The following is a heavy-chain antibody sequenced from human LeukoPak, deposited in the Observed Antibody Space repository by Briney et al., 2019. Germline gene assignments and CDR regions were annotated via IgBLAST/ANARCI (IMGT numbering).Heavy chain of an antibody. Sequence: PSETLSLTCTVSGGSISSYYWSWIRQPPEKGLEWIGYIYCNGTTNYNPSLKSRVTISVDTSRNQFSLKLNSVTAADTAVYYCARQCCPAVAGTFFDYWGQGTLVTVSS. D-gene: IGHD6-19*01. CDR1: GGSISSYY. J-gene: IGHJ4*02. V-gene: IGHV4-59*08. CDR2: IYCNGTT. CDR3: ARQCCPAVAGTFFDY.